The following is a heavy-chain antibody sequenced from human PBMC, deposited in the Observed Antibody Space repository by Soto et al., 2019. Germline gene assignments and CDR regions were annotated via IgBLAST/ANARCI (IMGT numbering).Heavy chain of an antibody. J-gene: IGHJ6*03. CDR1: GYTFTSYD. V-gene: IGHV1-8*01. CDR2: MNPNSGNT. Sequence: ASVKGTCEASGYTFTSYDINWVRQATGQGLEWMGWMNPNSGNTGYAQKFQGRVTMTRNTSISTAYMELSSLRSEDTAVYYCARGGLPSLLRFLFSYYSYMAVSDKVSTLTV. D-gene: IGHD3-3*01. CDR3: ARGGLPSLLRFLFSYYSYMAV.